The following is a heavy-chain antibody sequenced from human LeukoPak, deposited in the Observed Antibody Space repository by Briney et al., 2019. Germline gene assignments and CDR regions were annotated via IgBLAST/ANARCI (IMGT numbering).Heavy chain of an antibody. Sequence: QPGGSLRLSCAASGFTFSTSWVHWVRQPPGKGLVWVSRINSDGSSTSYADSVKGRFTISRDNAKNTLYLQMNSLRAEDTAVYYCAINSSGWYYWGQGTLVTVSS. V-gene: IGHV3-74*01. D-gene: IGHD6-19*01. CDR2: INSDGSST. J-gene: IGHJ4*02. CDR1: GFTFSTSW. CDR3: AINSSGWYY.